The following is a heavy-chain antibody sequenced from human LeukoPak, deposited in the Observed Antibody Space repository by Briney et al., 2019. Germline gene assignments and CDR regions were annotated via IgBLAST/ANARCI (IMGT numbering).Heavy chain of an antibody. V-gene: IGHV3-48*03. D-gene: IGHD5-24*01. CDR3: SRRFRD. Sequence: PGGSLRLSCVGSGLSVRDSEMNWVRQAPGKGLEWVAHIRADGTTKWYADSVRGRFYIARDNARNSLFLQMNSLRADDSATYYCSRRFRDWGQGILVTVSS. CDR1: GLSVRDSE. J-gene: IGHJ4*02. CDR2: IRADGTTK.